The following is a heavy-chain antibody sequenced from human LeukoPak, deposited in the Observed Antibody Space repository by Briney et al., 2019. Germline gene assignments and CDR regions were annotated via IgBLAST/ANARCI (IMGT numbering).Heavy chain of an antibody. D-gene: IGHD3-22*01. V-gene: IGHV4-4*07. CDR2: IYTSGST. CDR1: GGSISSYY. CDR3: ARGDTYYYDSSGYSGFDY. J-gene: IGHJ4*02. Sequence: PSETLSLTCTVSGGSISSYYWSWIRQPAGKGLEWIGRIYTSGSTNYNPSLKSRVTMSVDASKNHFSLKLSSATAADTAVYYCARGDTYYYDSSGYSGFDYWGQGTLVTVSS.